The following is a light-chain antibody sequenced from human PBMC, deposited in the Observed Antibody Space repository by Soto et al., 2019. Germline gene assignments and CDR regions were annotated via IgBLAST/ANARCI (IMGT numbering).Light chain of an antibody. CDR2: QDS. V-gene: IGLV3-1*01. CDR3: QAWDSPVV. J-gene: IGLJ2*01. CDR1: KLWDKY. Sequence: SYELTQPPSVSVSPGQTASITCSGDKLWDKYACWYQQKPGQSPVLVIYQDSKRPSGIPERFSGSNSGNTATLTISGTQAMDEADYYCQAWDSPVVFGGGTKLTVL.